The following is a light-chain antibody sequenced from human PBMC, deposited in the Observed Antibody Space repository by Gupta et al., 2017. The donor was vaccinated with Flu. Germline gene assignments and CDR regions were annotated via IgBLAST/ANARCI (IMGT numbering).Light chain of an antibody. V-gene: IGLV4-69*01. CDR3: QTWGTGIRV. CDR2: LNSDGSH. J-gene: IGLJ2*01. CDR1: SGNSSYA. Sequence: QLVLTHSPSASASLGASVKLTCTLSSGNSSYAIAWHQQQPEKGPRYLMKLNSDGSHSKGDGIPDRFSGSSSGAERYLTISSLQAEDEDDYYCQTWGTGIRVFGGGTKLTVL.